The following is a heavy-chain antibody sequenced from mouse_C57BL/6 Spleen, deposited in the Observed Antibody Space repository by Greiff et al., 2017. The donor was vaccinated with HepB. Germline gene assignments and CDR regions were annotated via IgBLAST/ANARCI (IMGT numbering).Heavy chain of an antibody. CDR1: GYSITSGYY. CDR3: ARNYYGSSYT. D-gene: IGHD1-1*01. J-gene: IGHJ2*01. V-gene: IGHV3-6*01. CDR2: ISYDGSN. Sequence: ESGPGLVKPSQSLSLTCSVTGYSITSGYYWNWIRQFPGNKLEWMGYISYDGSNNYNPSHKNRISITRDTSKNQFFLKLNSVTTEDTATYYCARNYYGSSYTWGQGTTLTVSS.